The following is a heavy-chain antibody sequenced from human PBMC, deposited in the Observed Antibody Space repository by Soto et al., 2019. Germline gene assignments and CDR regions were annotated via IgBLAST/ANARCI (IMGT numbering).Heavy chain of an antibody. V-gene: IGHV6-1*01. CDR3: ARGLAPPRAPSHFYYYMDV. CDR1: GDSVSSNSAA. Sequence: SQTLSLTCDISGDSVSSNSAAWNWIRRSPSRGLEWLGRTWYRAQWYRDYAVSVTGRITINADTSKNRVSLELNSVTPGDTAVYYCARGLAPPRAPSHFYYYMDVWGNGTTVTVSS. CDR2: TWYRAQWYR. D-gene: IGHD3-9*01. J-gene: IGHJ6*03.